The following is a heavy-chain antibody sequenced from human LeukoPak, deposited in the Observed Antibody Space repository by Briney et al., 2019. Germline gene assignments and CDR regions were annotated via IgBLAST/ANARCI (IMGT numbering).Heavy chain of an antibody. J-gene: IGHJ4*02. CDR3: AKFYDSSGLDY. CDR2: ISYDGSNK. D-gene: IGHD3-22*01. V-gene: IGHV3-30*18. CDR1: GFTFSSYG. Sequence: PGRSLRLSCAASGFTFSSYGMHWVRQAPGKGLEWVAVISYDGSNKYYADSVEGRFTISRDNSKNTLYLQMNSLRAEDTAVYYCAKFYDSSGLDYWGQGTLVTVSS.